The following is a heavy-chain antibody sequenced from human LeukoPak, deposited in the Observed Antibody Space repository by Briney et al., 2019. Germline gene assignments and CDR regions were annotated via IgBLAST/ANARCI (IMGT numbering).Heavy chain of an antibody. CDR3: ARDLPDCSGPSCYDAFDV. D-gene: IGHD2-2*01. Sequence: GGSLRLSCAASGFTFSDHYMDWVRQAPGKGLEWVGRTRNKANSYTTEYAASVKGRFTISRDDSENSLSLQMNSLKTEDTAVYYCARDLPDCSGPSCYDAFDVWGQGTVVTVSS. CDR2: TRNKANSYTT. CDR1: GFTFSDHY. V-gene: IGHV3-72*01. J-gene: IGHJ3*01.